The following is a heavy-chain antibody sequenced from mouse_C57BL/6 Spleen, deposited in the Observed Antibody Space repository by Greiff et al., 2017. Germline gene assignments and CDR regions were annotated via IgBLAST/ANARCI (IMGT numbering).Heavy chain of an antibody. D-gene: IGHD1-1*01. CDR3: ARRLLRYPYGAY. CDR1: GYTFTGYW. CDR2: ILPGSGST. J-gene: IGHJ3*01. V-gene: IGHV1-9*01. Sequence: QVQLQQSGAELMKPGASVKLSCTATGYTFTGYWIEWVKQRPGHGLEWIGEILPGSGSTNYNEKFKGQATFTADTSSNTAYMQLCSLTTVDAAIYFCARRLLRYPYGAYWGQGTLVTVSA.